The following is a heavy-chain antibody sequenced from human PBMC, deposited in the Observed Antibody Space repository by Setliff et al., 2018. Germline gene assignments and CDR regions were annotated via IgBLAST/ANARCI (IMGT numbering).Heavy chain of an antibody. J-gene: IGHJ6*03. CDR1: GFTFSNAW. V-gene: IGHV3-15*01. D-gene: IGHD4-17*01. Sequence: GGSLRLSCAASGFTFSNAWMSWVRQAPGEGLEWVGRIKSKTDGGTTDYAAPVKGRFTISRDDSKNTLYLQMNSLKTEDTAVYYCTTSISEDYDYGENEGVYYYYYYMDVWGKGTTVTVSS. CDR3: TTSISEDYDYGENEGVYYYYYYMDV. CDR2: IKSKTDGGTT.